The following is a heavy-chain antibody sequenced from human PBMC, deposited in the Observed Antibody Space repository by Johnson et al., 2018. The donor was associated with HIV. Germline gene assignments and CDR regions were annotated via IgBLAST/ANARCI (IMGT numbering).Heavy chain of an antibody. CDR2: ISSSGTTK. Sequence: QVQLVESGGNVVQPGRSLRLSCAASGFTFSDYYMSWIRQTPGKGLEWISYISSSGTTKYYADSVKGRFTISRDNAKNSLYLEMNSLRAEDTALYYCARSIATAVDIWGQGTMVTVSS. CDR3: ARSIATAVDI. D-gene: IGHD6-6*01. J-gene: IGHJ3*02. V-gene: IGHV3-11*04. CDR1: GFTFSDYY.